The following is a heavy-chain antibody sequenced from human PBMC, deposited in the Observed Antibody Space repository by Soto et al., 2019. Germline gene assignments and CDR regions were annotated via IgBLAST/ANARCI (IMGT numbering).Heavy chain of an antibody. CDR1: GFTFSDYY. CDR2: ISSSGSTL. Sequence: PGGSLRLSCATSGFTFSDYYMSWIRQAPGKGLEWVSYISSSGSTLYYADSVKGRFTISRDNAKNSLYLQMNSLRAEDTAVYYCARVSPVVVPFRVLDTYYFDYWGQGTLVTVSS. CDR3: ARVSPVVVPFRVLDTYYFDY. D-gene: IGHD2-2*01. J-gene: IGHJ4*02. V-gene: IGHV3-11*01.